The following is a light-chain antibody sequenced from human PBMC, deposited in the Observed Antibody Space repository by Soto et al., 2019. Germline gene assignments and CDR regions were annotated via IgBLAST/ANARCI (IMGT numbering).Light chain of an antibody. CDR2: AAS. Sequence: DLQMTQSPTYLSASVGDSVTITCRASQFISTYLNWYQQKLGKAPKLLIYAASSLQRGVPSRFSGSGSGTDFTLTISSLQPEDFAIYFCQQSHSAPLTFGGGTKVEIK. CDR1: QFISTY. CDR3: QQSHSAPLT. J-gene: IGKJ4*01. V-gene: IGKV1-39*01.